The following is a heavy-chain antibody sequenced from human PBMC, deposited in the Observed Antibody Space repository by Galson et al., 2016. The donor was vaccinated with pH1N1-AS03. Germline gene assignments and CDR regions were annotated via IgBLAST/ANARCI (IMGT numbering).Heavy chain of an antibody. J-gene: IGHJ4*02. Sequence: LRLSCAASGFTFRAFGMHWVRQAPGKGLEWVAVIWNDGSLKKYGDSVKGRFIISRDNSNNTVSLEMSSLRAEDTAVYYCVTGNQNYFDYWGQGTLVTVSS. CDR3: VTGNQNYFDY. D-gene: IGHD2-8*02. V-gene: IGHV3-33*01. CDR2: IWNDGSLK. CDR1: GFTFRAFG.